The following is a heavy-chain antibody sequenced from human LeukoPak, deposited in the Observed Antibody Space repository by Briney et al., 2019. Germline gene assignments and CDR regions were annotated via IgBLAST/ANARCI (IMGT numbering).Heavy chain of an antibody. CDR3: ARGGRNYYDSSGYYSWAFHYYYYMDV. Sequence: PSETLSLTCAVYGGSFSGYYWSWIRQPPGKGLEWIGEINHSGSTSYNPSLKSRVTVSVDTSKNQFSLKLSSVTAADTAVYYCARGGRNYYDSSGYYSWAFHYYYYMDVWGKGTTVTVSS. J-gene: IGHJ6*03. CDR1: GGSFSGYY. D-gene: IGHD3-22*01. CDR2: INHSGST. V-gene: IGHV4-34*01.